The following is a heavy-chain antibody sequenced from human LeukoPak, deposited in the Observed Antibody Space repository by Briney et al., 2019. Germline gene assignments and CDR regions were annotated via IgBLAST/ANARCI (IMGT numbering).Heavy chain of an antibody. CDR1: GYTFTGYY. D-gene: IGHD3-22*01. Sequence: GASVKVSCKASGYTFTGYYMHWVRQAPGQGLEWMGWINPNSGGTNYAQKFQGRVTMTRDMSTSTVYMELSSLRSEDTAVYYCARGGYYYDSSGYSIDYWGQGTLVTVSS. V-gene: IGHV1-2*02. CDR3: ARGGYYYDSSGYSIDY. J-gene: IGHJ4*02. CDR2: INPNSGGT.